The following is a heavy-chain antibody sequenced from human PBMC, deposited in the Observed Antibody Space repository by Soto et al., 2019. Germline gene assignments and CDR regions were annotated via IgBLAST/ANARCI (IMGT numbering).Heavy chain of an antibody. CDR2: IIDSGAST. CDR1: GFTFSSYG. Sequence: PGGSLRLSCAASGFTFSSYGMHWVRQAPGKGLEWVSDIIDSGASTYYADSVKGRFTISRDNSKSTLYLQMNSLRAEDTAVYYCAKGRSYYYYYGVDVWGQGTTVTVSS. CDR3: AKGRSYYYYYGVDV. V-gene: IGHV3-23*01. J-gene: IGHJ6*02.